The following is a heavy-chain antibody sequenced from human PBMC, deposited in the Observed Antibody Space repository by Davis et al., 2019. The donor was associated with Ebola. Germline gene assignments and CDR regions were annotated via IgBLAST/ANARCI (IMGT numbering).Heavy chain of an antibody. V-gene: IGHV3-48*04. CDR1: GFTFSSYS. J-gene: IGHJ5*02. D-gene: IGHD1-26*01. CDR2: ISSSGSII. CDR3: AKGLLGGATAGFDP. Sequence: GESLKISCAASGFTFSSYSMNWVRQAPGKGLEWVSYISSSGSIIYYADSVKGRFTISRDNAKNSLYLQMNSLRAEDTALYYCAKGLLGGATAGFDPWGQGTLVTVSS.